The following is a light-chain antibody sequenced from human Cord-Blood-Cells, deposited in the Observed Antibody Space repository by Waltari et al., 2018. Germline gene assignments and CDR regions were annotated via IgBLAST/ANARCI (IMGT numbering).Light chain of an antibody. CDR1: QSVLYSSNNKNY. CDR3: QQYYSTPPWT. Sequence: DIVMTQSPDSLAVSLGERATINCKSSQSVLYSSNNKNYLAWYQQKPGKPPKLLIYWASTRESGVPDRFSGSGSGTDFTLTISSLQAEDVAVYYCQQYYSTPPWTFGQGTNVEIK. J-gene: IGKJ1*01. CDR2: WAS. V-gene: IGKV4-1*01.